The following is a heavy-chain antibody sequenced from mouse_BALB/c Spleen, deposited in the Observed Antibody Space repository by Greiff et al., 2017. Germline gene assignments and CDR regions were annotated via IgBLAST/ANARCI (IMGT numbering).Heavy chain of an antibody. Sequence: VQLQESGAELVKPGASVKLSCKASGYTFTSYYMYWVKQRPGQGLEWIGEINPSNGGTNFNEKFKSKATLTVDKSSSTAYMQLSSLTSEDSAVYYCTRLILDYFDDWGQGTTLTVSS. CDR2: INPSNGGT. V-gene: IGHV1S81*02. CDR3: TRLILDYFDD. D-gene: IGHD1-1*01. J-gene: IGHJ2*01. CDR1: GYTFTSYY.